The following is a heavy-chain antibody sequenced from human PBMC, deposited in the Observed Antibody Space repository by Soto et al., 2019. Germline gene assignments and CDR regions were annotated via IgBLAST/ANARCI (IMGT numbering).Heavy chain of an antibody. CDR1: GYTFTGYY. CDR2: INPNSGGT. D-gene: IGHD6-19*01. V-gene: IGHV1-2*04. Sequence: ASVKVSCKASGYTFTGYYMHWVRQAPGQGLEWMGWINPNSGGTNYAQKFQGWVTMTRDTSISTAYMELSRLRSDDTAVYYCAREVGWYETLENEKNWFDPWGQGTLVTVSS. J-gene: IGHJ5*02. CDR3: AREVGWYETLENEKNWFDP.